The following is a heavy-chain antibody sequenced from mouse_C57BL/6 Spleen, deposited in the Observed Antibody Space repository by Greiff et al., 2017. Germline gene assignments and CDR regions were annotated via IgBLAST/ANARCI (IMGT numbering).Heavy chain of an antibody. CDR2: IHPNSGST. D-gene: IGHD2-4*01. J-gene: IGHJ3*01. Sequence: QVQLQQPGAELVKPGASVKLSCKASGYTFTSYWMHWVKQRPGQGLEWIGMIHPNSGSTNYNEKFKSKATLTVDKSSSTAYMQLSSLTSEDSAVYYCARSRDPIYYDYDWFAYWGQGTLVTVSA. CDR3: ARSRDPIYYDYDWFAY. CDR1: GYTFTSYW. V-gene: IGHV1-64*01.